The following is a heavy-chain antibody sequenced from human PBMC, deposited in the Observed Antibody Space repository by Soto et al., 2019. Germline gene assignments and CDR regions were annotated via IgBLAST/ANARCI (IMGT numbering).Heavy chain of an antibody. CDR1: GFTFSSYG. CDR2: IWYDGSNK. J-gene: IGHJ6*04. D-gene: IGHD3-9*01. CDR3: ARGPYFDWFYYYYGMDV. Sequence: GGSLRLSCAASGFTFSSYGMHWVRQAPGKGLEWVAVIWYDGSNKYYADSVKGRFTISRDNSKNTLYLQMNSLRAEDTAVYYCARGPYFDWFYYYYGMDVWGKGTTVTVSS. V-gene: IGHV3-33*01.